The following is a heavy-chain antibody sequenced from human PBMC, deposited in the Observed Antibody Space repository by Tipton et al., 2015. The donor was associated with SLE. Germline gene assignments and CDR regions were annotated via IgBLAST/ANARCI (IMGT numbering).Heavy chain of an antibody. D-gene: IGHD6-6*01. CDR1: GFTFSSYS. Sequence: SLRLSCAASGFTFSSYSMNWVRQAPGKGLEWVSYISSSSSYIYYADSVKGRFTISRDNAKNSLYLQMNSLRAEDTAVYYCAREYSSSPGFDYWGQGTLVTVSS. CDR2: ISSSSSYI. J-gene: IGHJ4*02. V-gene: IGHV3-21*05. CDR3: AREYSSSPGFDY.